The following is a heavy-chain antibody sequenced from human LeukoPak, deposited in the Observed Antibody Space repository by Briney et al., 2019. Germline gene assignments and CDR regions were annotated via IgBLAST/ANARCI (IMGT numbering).Heavy chain of an antibody. V-gene: IGHV3-30*19. J-gene: IGHJ4*02. Sequence: GRSLRLSCSASRFTFSNYGMHWVRQAPGKGLEWVAVISYDGSNKYYADSVKGRFTISRDNSKNTLYLQMNSLRAEDTAVYYCAREPEQWLVVYFDYWGQGTLVTVSS. CDR3: AREPEQWLVVYFDY. D-gene: IGHD6-19*01. CDR2: ISYDGSNK. CDR1: RFTFSNYG.